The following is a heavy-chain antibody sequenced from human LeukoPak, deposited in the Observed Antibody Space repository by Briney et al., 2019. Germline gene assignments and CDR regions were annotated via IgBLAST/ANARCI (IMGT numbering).Heavy chain of an antibody. J-gene: IGHJ4*02. CDR2: ISTSSSYI. Sequence: GGSLRLPCAASGFTFNTYTMKWVRQAPGKGLEWVSSISTSSSYIYYADSVKGRFTISRDNAKNSLYLQMNSLRAEDTAVYYCAKDGFAYWGYFDYWGQGTLVTVSS. D-gene: IGHD3-16*01. V-gene: IGHV3-21*01. CDR1: GFTFNTYT. CDR3: AKDGFAYWGYFDY.